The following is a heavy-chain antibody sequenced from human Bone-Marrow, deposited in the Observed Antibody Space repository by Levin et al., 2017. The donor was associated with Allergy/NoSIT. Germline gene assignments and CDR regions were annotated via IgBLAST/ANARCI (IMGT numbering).Heavy chain of an antibody. D-gene: IGHD4-17*01. J-gene: IGHJ4*02. V-gene: IGHV3-23*01. Sequence: GESLKISCAASGFTFRSYAMHWVRQAPGKGLDWVSGISGSGGITYYADSVKGRFTISRDNSKNTMYVQMNGLRAEDTAVYYCAREPYGDYVFDSWGQGTLVTVSS. CDR1: GFTFRSYA. CDR3: AREPYGDYVFDS. CDR2: ISGSGGIT.